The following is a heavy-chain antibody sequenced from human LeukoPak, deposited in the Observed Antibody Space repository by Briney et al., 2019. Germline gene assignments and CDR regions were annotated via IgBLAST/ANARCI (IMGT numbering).Heavy chain of an antibody. D-gene: IGHD2-15*01. J-gene: IGHJ3*02. V-gene: IGHV3-30*02. CDR3: AKAPPPYCSGGSCFDAFDI. CDR2: IRYDGSNK. CDR1: GFTFSSHG. Sequence: GGSLRLSCAASGFTFSSHGMHWVRQAPGKGLEWVAFIRYDGSNKYYVDSVKGRFTISRDNSKNTLYLQMNSLRAEDTAVYYCAKAPPPYCSGGSCFDAFDIWGQGTLVTVSS.